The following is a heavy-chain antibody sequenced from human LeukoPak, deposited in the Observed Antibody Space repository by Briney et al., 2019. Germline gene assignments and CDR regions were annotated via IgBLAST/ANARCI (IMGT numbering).Heavy chain of an antibody. CDR3: ANFASWYWFDP. J-gene: IGHJ5*02. Sequence: PGGSLRLSCAASGFTFDDYAMHWVRQAPGKGLEWVSGISWNSGSIGYADSVKGRFTISRDNSKNTLYLQMNSLRAEDTAVYYCANFASWYWFDPWGQGTLVTVSS. V-gene: IGHV3-9*01. CDR1: GFTFDDYA. D-gene: IGHD2-15*01. CDR2: ISWNSGSI.